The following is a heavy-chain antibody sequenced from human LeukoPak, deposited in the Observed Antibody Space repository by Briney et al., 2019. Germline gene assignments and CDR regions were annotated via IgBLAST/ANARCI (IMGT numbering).Heavy chain of an antibody. J-gene: IGHJ6*03. CDR1: GGTFSSYA. V-gene: IGHV1-69*13. CDR3: ARDGGIAARPHYYYYMDV. D-gene: IGHD6-6*01. Sequence: SVKVSCQASGGTFSSYAISRLRPAPGQGLDWMGGMIPIFRTANNAQKFQGRVTITPDESTSTAYMELSSLGSEDTAVYYCARDGGIAARPHYYYYMDVWGKGTTVTVSS. CDR2: MIPIFRTA.